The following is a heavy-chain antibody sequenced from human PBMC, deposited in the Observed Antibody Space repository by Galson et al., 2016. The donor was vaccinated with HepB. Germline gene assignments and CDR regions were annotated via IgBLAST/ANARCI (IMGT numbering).Heavy chain of an antibody. CDR3: ARHGYSNYANPMDV. CDR1: GYNFADYW. Sequence: QSGAEVKKPGESLQISCKGSGYNFADYWIGWVRQTPGKGLEWMGITYPGDSDARYSLSFQGPVTISSDKSIRTAYLQWSSLKASDTAIYYCARHGYSNYANPMDVWGQGTAVTVSS. J-gene: IGHJ6*02. D-gene: IGHD4/OR15-4a*01. V-gene: IGHV5-51*01. CDR2: TYPGDSDA.